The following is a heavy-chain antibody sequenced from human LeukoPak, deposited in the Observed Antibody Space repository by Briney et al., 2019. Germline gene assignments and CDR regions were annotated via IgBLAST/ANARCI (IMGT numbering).Heavy chain of an antibody. CDR3: ARDRLYSGDPYYQNWFDP. CDR1: GGSFSGYY. Sequence: PSETLSLTCAVYGGSFSGYYWSWIRQPPGKGLEWIGEINHSGSTNYNPSLKSRVTISVDTSKNQFSLKLSSVTAADTAVYYCARDRLYSGDPYYQNWFDPWGQGTLVTVSS. D-gene: IGHD1-26*01. J-gene: IGHJ5*02. V-gene: IGHV4-34*01. CDR2: INHSGST.